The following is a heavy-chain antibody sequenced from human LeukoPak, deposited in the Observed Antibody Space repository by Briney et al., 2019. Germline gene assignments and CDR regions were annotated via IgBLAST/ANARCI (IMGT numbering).Heavy chain of an antibody. CDR2: IIPIFGTA. Sequence: SVKVSCKASGGTFSSYAISWVRQAPGQGLEWMGGIIPIFGTANYAQKFQGRVTITADESTSTAYMELSSLRSEDTAVYYCARGGGGYYYDSSDTSDAFDIWDQGTVVTVSS. CDR1: GGTFSSYA. V-gene: IGHV1-69*13. CDR3: ARGGGGYYYDSSDTSDAFDI. J-gene: IGHJ3*02. D-gene: IGHD3-22*01.